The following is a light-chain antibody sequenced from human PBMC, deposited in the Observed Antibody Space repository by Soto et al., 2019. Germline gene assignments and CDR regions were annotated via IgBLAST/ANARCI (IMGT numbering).Light chain of an antibody. Sequence: EIVLTQSPGTVSLSPGERATLSCRASQSVSSRNLAWYRQKPGQAPSLLIFCASNRATGVPDRFSGSGSGTDFTLTISRLEPEACAVYYCLRYGDSPPAYTFGQGTKLEIK. CDR1: QSVSSRN. J-gene: IGKJ2*01. CDR3: LRYGDSPPAYT. V-gene: IGKV3-20*01. CDR2: CAS.